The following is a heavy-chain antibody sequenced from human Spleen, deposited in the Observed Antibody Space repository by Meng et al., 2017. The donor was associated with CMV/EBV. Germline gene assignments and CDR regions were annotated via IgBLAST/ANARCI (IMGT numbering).Heavy chain of an antibody. CDR2: IKTKVSGGTA. CDR1: GFPFRKAW. J-gene: IGHJ4*02. CDR3: TDTGALTPN. Sequence: SCAGSGFPFRKAWMIWVRQDPGKGLEWVASIKTKVSGGTADYAAPVKGRFTISRDDSKSTLYLQMNSLKTEDTGVYYCTDTGALTPNWGQGTLVTVSS. V-gene: IGHV3-15*01. D-gene: IGHD1-14*01.